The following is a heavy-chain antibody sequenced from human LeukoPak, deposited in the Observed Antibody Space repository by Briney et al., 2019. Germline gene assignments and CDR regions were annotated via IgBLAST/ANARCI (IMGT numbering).Heavy chain of an antibody. CDR2: ISGDSPTT. Sequence: GRSLRLSWAASGFSVVTYAIGSVRHAPRSCRGWVSDISGDSPTTTYAASVKGRFTISRDNPKNSLYLEMKSLRPEDTVLYYCAKAGCSFTTCYDNSWGQGTLVTVSS. D-gene: IGHD2-2*01. CDR1: GFSVVTYA. CDR3: AKAGCSFTTCYDNS. J-gene: IGHJ4*02. V-gene: IGHV3-9*01.